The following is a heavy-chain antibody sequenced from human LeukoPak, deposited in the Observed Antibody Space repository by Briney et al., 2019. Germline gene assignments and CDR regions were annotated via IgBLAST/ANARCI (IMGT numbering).Heavy chain of an antibody. J-gene: IGHJ4*02. CDR2: MYYSGST. CDR1: GGSISSYY. D-gene: IGHD6-13*01. V-gene: IGHV4-59*01. Sequence: SETLSLTCTVSGGSISSYYWSWIRQPPGKGLEWIGYMYYSGSTNYNPSLKSRFTISVDTSKNQFSLKVTSMTAADTGVYYCTRSFPGIVGAADFWGQGTLVTVSS. CDR3: TRSFPGIVGAADF.